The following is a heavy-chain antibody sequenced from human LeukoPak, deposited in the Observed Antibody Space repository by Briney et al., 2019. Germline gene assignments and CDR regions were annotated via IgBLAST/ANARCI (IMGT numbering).Heavy chain of an antibody. CDR3: ARAIWQRAFDY. D-gene: IGHD2/OR15-2a*01. Sequence: SQTLSLTCALSGDSLSANSAAWAWVRQSPSRGLESLGRTYYRSKWYNESAVSVKSRATIDPDTSKNQFSLQLNSVTPEDTAVYYCARAIWQRAFDYWGQGTLVTVSS. J-gene: IGHJ4*02. CDR1: GDSLSANSAA. V-gene: IGHV6-1*01. CDR2: TYYRSKWYN.